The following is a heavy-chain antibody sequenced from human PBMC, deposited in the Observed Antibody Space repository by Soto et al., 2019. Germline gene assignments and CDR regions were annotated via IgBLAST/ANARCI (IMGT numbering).Heavy chain of an antibody. D-gene: IGHD3-22*01. Sequence: ASVKVSCKASGYTFTSYAMHWVRQAPGQRLEWMGWIDAGNGNTKYSQKFQGRVTITRDTSASTAYMELSSLRSEDTAVYYCARDNSLQLWLADSSGYPDYWGQGTLVTVSS. CDR2: IDAGNGNT. V-gene: IGHV1-3*01. CDR1: GYTFTSYA. CDR3: ARDNSLQLWLADSSGYPDY. J-gene: IGHJ4*02.